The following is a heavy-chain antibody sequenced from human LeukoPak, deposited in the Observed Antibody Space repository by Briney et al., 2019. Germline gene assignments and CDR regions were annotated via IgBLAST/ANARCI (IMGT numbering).Heavy chain of an antibody. CDR2: MSPNSGDT. CDR1: GYTFTSHD. D-gene: IGHD7-27*01. J-gene: IGHJ4*02. CDR3: ARGPPNWGYDY. Sequence: ASVKVSCKASGYTFTSHDFNWVRQATGQRPEWMGWMSPNSGDTGYAQKFQDRVTMTRNTSISTAYMELSSLRSDDTAVYYCARGPPNWGYDYWGPGTLVTVSS. V-gene: IGHV1-8*01.